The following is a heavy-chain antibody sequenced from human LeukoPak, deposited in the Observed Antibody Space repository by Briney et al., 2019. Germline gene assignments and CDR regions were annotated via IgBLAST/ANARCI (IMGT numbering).Heavy chain of an antibody. D-gene: IGHD3-3*01. J-gene: IGHJ6*02. Sequence: GGSLRLSCAASGFTFSSYAMHWVRQAPGKGLEWVAVISYDGSNKYYADSVKGRFTISRDNSKNTLYLQMSSLRAEDTAVYYCARTPHLEGSYYGMDVWGQGTTVTVSS. CDR2: ISYDGSNK. V-gene: IGHV3-30-3*01. CDR3: ARTPHLEGSYYGMDV. CDR1: GFTFSSYA.